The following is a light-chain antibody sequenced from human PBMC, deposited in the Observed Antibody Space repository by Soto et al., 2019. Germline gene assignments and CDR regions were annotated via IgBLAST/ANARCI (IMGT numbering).Light chain of an antibody. CDR3: QHRSEWPVS. Sequence: EIVVTQSPATLSLSPGEIATLSCGASQSVSSYLAWYQQKPGQAPRLLISDASNRATGIPARFSGSGSGTDFTLTITTLEPEDFAVYYCQHRSEWPVSFGQGTRLEIK. CDR2: DAS. J-gene: IGKJ5*01. V-gene: IGKV3-11*01. CDR1: QSVSSY.